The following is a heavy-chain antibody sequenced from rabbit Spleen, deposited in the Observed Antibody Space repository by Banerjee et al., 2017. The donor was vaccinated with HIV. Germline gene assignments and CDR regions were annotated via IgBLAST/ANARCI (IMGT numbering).Heavy chain of an antibody. CDR3: ARGDDRSSGDASYFKL. V-gene: IGHV1S45*01. CDR2: IYIHSSGST. J-gene: IGHJ4*01. CDR1: GFDFSTNA. D-gene: IGHD1-1*01. Sequence: QEQLVESGGGLVQPEGSLTLTCKASGFDFSTNAMCWVRQAPGKGLEWIACIYIHSSGSTYYASWAKGRFTISKTSSTTVTLQMTSLTAADTATYFCARGDDRSSGDASYFKLWGQGTLVTVS.